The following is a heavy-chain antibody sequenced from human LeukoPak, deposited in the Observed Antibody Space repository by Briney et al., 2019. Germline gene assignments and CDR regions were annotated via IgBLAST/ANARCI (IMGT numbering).Heavy chain of an antibody. D-gene: IGHD5-18*01. CDR3: AKDGYNYGKYYYYMDV. Sequence: GGSLRLSCAASGFTFSSYSMNWVRQAPGKGLEWVSSISSSSSYIYYADSVKGRFTISRDNSKNTLYLQMNSLRAEDTAVYYCAKDGYNYGKYYYYMDVWGKGTTVTVSS. CDR1: GFTFSSYS. V-gene: IGHV3-21*01. J-gene: IGHJ6*03. CDR2: ISSSSSYI.